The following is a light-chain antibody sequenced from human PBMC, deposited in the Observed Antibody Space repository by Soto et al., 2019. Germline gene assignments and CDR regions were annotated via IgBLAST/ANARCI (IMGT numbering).Light chain of an antibody. CDR3: SSYTSSSLVV. Sequence: QSALTQPASVSGSPGQSITISCTGTSSDVGGYNYVSWYQQHPGKAPKFMIYDVNNRPSGVSNRFSGSKSGNTASLTISGLQAEDEADYYCSSYTSSSLVVFGGGTKLTVL. V-gene: IGLV2-14*01. CDR1: SSDVGGYNY. J-gene: IGLJ2*01. CDR2: DVN.